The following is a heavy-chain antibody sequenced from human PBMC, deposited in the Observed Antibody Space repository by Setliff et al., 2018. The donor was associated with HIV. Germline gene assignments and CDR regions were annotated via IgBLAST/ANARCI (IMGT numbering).Heavy chain of an antibody. D-gene: IGHD5-18*01. J-gene: IGHJ5*02. CDR1: GFTFDDYA. V-gene: IGHV3-9*01. CDR2: ISWNSGSI. CDR3: AKSPNRYSPLDWFDP. Sequence: AGGSLRLSCAASGFTFDDYAMHWVRQAPGKGLEWVSGISWNSGSIGYADSVKGRSTIARDNAKNSLYLQMNSLRSEDTALYYCAKSPNRYSPLDWFDPWGQGTLVTVSS.